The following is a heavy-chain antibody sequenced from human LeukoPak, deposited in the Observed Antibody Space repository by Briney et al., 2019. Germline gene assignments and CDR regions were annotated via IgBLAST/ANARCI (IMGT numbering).Heavy chain of an antibody. CDR3: ARDFDYYDSSGYYAYFQH. D-gene: IGHD3-22*01. CDR2: ISTSSSYI. J-gene: IGHJ1*01. CDR1: GFTFSSYT. Sequence: GGSLRLSCAASGFTFSSYTMNWVRQAPGKGLEWVSFISTSSSYIYYADSVKGRFTISRDNAKNSLYLQMNSLRAEDTAVYYCARDFDYYDSSGYYAYFQHWGQGTLVTVSS. V-gene: IGHV3-21*01.